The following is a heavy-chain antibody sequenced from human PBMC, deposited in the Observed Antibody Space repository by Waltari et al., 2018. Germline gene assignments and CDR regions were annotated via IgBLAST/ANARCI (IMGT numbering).Heavy chain of an antibody. CDR3: TGNDSMRDY. CDR1: GFPFSLYT. CDR2: ISSNGNYI. D-gene: IGHD2-21*01. Sequence: EVHLVESGGGLVKLGGSLRLSCAASGFPFSLYTMTWVRQAPGKGLEWVSSISSNGNYIHYADSVKGRFTISRDNAENSLYLQVKALRVEDTAVYYCTGNDSMRDYWGQGTLVTVSS. V-gene: IGHV3-21*01. J-gene: IGHJ4*02.